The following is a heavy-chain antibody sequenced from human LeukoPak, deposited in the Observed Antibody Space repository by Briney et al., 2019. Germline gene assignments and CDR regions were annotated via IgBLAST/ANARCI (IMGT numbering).Heavy chain of an antibody. CDR1: GGSFSGYY. J-gene: IGHJ4*02. CDR3: ARGRSYDSSGYYQRRGTYFDY. V-gene: IGHV4-34*01. Sequence: PSETLSLTCAVYGGSFSGYYWSWIRQPLGKGLEWIGEINHSGSTNYNPSLKSRVTISVDTSKNQFSLKLSSVTAADTAVYYCARGRSYDSSGYYQRRGTYFDYWGQGTLVTVSS. D-gene: IGHD3-22*01. CDR2: INHSGST.